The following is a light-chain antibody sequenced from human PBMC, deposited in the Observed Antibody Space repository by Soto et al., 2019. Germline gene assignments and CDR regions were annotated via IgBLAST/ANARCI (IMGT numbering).Light chain of an antibody. J-gene: IGKJ3*01. CDR1: QSLLHSNGYNY. CDR2: LGS. Sequence: DIVMTQSPLSLPVTPGEPASISCRSSQSLLHSNGYNYLDWYLQKPGQSPQLLIYLGSNRASGVPDRCSGSGSGTDFTLKISRVEAEDVGVYYGMQALQTPFTFGPGTKVDIK. CDR3: MQALQTPFT. V-gene: IGKV2-28*01.